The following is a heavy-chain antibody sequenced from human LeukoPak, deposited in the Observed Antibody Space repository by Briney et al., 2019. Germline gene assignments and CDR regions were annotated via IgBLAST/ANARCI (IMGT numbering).Heavy chain of an antibody. CDR3: AKVRGALYFFDH. Sequence: GGSLRLSCAASGFTFSSYGMHWVRQAPGKGLEWVAFIRYDGSNKYYADSVKGRFTISRDNSKNTLYLQMNSLRAEDTAVYYCAKVRGALYFFDHWGQGALVTVSS. J-gene: IGHJ4*02. CDR1: GFTFSSYG. V-gene: IGHV3-30*02. CDR2: IRYDGSNK. D-gene: IGHD1-26*01.